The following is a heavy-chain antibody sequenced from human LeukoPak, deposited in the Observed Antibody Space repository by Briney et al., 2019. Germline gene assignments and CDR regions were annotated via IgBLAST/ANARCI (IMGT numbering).Heavy chain of an antibody. CDR2: IRYDGSNK. CDR3: AKDHMTPYYYDSSGHFDY. V-gene: IGHV3-30*02. J-gene: IGHJ4*02. CDR1: GFIFSSFG. Sequence: PGGSLRLSCAASGFIFSSFGMHWVRQAPGKGLEWVAFIRYDGSNKYYADSVKGRFTISRDNSKTTLYLQMNSLRAEETALYYCAKDHMTPYYYDSSGHFDYWGQGTLVTVSS. D-gene: IGHD3-22*01.